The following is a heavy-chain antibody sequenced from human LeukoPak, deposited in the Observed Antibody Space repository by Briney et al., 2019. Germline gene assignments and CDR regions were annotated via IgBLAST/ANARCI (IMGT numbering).Heavy chain of an antibody. CDR2: IIPKFRTP. CDR1: RGSLNNYA. V-gene: IGHV1-69*13. J-gene: IGHJ4*02. D-gene: IGHD5-18*01. Sequence: SVQTSCMATRGSLNNYAISWVRQAPGQGLEWMGRIIPKFRTPNYVQQLQGRVTITSDYCPSTVYMERSSLRSEDTAVYFCAGARFGIQLWPLYYWGQGTLVTVSS. CDR3: AGARFGIQLWPLYY.